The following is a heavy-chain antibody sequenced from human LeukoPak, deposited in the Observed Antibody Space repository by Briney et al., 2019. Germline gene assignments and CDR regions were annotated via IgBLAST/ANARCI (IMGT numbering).Heavy chain of an antibody. CDR2: ISSSGSTI. V-gene: IGHV3-11*04. Sequence: GGSLRLSCAASGFTFSDYYMSWIRQAPGKGLEWVSYISSSGSTIYYADSVKGRFTISRDNAKNSLYLQMNSLRAEDTAVYYCAREVADGYYPFLLDWGQGALVTVSS. J-gene: IGHJ4*02. CDR3: AREVADGYYPFLLD. D-gene: IGHD3-22*01. CDR1: GFTFSDYY.